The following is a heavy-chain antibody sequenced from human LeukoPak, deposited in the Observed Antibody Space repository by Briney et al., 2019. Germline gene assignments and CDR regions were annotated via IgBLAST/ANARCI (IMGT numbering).Heavy chain of an antibody. V-gene: IGHV3-23*01. CDR1: GFNFSSYT. Sequence: GGSLRLSCAASGFNFSSYTMSWVRQAPGKGLEWVSAISGSGGSTYYADSVKGRFTISRDNSKNTLYLQMNSLRAEDTAVYYCARDGKIAVAGGWFDPWGQGTLVTVSS. J-gene: IGHJ5*02. CDR3: ARDGKIAVAGGWFDP. CDR2: ISGSGGST. D-gene: IGHD6-19*01.